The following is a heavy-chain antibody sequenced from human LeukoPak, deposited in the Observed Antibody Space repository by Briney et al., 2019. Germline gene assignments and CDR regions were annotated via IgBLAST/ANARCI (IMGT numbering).Heavy chain of an antibody. D-gene: IGHD6-19*01. CDR1: GFPFSSFG. V-gene: IGHV3-66*01. J-gene: IGHJ4*02. Sequence: PGGSLRLSCAASGFPFSSFGMSWVRQAPGKGLEWVSIIYSGGSTYYADSVKGRFTISRDNSKNTLYLQMNSLRAEDTAVYYCARDWGSGWYYFDYWGQGTLVTVSS. CDR3: ARDWGSGWYYFDY. CDR2: IYSGGST.